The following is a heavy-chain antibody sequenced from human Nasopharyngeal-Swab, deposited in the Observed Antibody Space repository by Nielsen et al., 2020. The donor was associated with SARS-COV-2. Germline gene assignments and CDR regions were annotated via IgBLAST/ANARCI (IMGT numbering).Heavy chain of an antibody. Sequence: ETLSLTCTVSGGSISSTSYYWAWIRQPPGKGLEWIGSIFETGSSYYNPSLKSRVTISVDASNKQFSLKLSSVTAADTAVYYCARFRFQYSSSSDFWSQGILVTVSS. CDR2: IFETGSS. CDR1: GGSISSTSYY. CDR3: ARFRFQYSSSSDF. D-gene: IGHD6-6*01. V-gene: IGHV4-39*01. J-gene: IGHJ4*02.